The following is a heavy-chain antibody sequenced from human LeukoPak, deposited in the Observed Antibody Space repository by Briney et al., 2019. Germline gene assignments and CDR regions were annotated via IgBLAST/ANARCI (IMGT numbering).Heavy chain of an antibody. V-gene: IGHV3-21*04. CDR1: GFTFSSYS. CDR3: AKDSCDILTGYCSYYYYYMDV. CDR2: ISSSSSYI. Sequence: GGSLRLSCAASGFTFSSYSMNWVRQAPGKGLEWVSSISSSSSYIYYADSVKGRFTISRDNAKNSLYLQMNSLRAEDTAVYYCAKDSCDILTGYCSYYYYYMDVWGKGTTVTISS. D-gene: IGHD3-9*01. J-gene: IGHJ6*03.